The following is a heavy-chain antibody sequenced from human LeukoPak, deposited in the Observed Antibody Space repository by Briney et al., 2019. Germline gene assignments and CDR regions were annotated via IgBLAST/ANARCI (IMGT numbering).Heavy chain of an antibody. V-gene: IGHV1-18*01. CDR3: ARDLIPEYCSSTSCYGHRFDP. Sequence: ASVKVSCKASGYTFTSYGISWVRQAPGQGLEWMGWISAYNGNTNYAQKLQGRVTMTTDTSTSTAYMELRSLRSDDTAVYYCARDLIPEYCSSTSCYGHRFDPWGQGTLVTVSS. CDR2: ISAYNGNT. J-gene: IGHJ5*02. CDR1: GYTFTSYG. D-gene: IGHD2-2*01.